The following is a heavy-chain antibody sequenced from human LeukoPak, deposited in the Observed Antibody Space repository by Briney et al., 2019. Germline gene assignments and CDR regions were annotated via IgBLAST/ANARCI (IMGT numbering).Heavy chain of an antibody. J-gene: IGHJ4*02. V-gene: IGHV3-23*01. CDR3: AKDQRGYSFGSTGGN. CDR1: GFTFSSYA. Sequence: PGGSLRLSCAASGFTFSSYAMSWVRQAPGKGLEWVSAISGSGGSTYYADSVKGRFTISRDNSKNTLYLQMNSLRAEDTAVYYCAKDQRGYSFGSTGGNWGQGTLVTVSS. D-gene: IGHD5-18*01. CDR2: ISGSGGST.